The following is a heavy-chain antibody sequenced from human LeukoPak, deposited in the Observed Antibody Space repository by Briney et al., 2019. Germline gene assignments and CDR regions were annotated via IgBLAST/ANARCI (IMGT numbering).Heavy chain of an antibody. CDR1: GYSFTSYW. CDR2: IYPGDSDT. V-gene: IGHV5-51*01. J-gene: IGHJ5*02. CDR3: ARCTQCQGWGSNWFDP. Sequence: GESLKISCKGSGYSFTSYWIGWVRQMPGKGLEWMGIIYPGDSDTRYSPSFQGQVTISADKSISTAYLQWSSLKASDTAMYYCARCTQCQGWGSNWFDPWGQGTLVTVSS. D-gene: IGHD3-16*01.